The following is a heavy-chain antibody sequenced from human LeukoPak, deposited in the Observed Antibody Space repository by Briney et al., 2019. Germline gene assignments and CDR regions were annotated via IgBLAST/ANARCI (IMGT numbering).Heavy chain of an antibody. CDR1: GYSFSSYW. Sequence: GASMKISCKGSGYSFSSYWIGWVRQMPGKRLDWMGVIYPGDSDTRYSPSFQGQVSISADTSISTAYLQWSSLKASDTAMYYCVRPLGYDTSGYSYWGQGTLVTVSS. J-gene: IGHJ4*02. CDR2: IYPGDSDT. D-gene: IGHD3-22*01. V-gene: IGHV5-51*01. CDR3: VRPLGYDTSGYSY.